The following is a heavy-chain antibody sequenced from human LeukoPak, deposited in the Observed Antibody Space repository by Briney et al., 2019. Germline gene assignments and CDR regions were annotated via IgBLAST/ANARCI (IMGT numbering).Heavy chain of an antibody. CDR2: INPNSGGT. J-gene: IGHJ4*02. CDR3: ARGGSTDSIHSCGGNCYFLDY. Sequence: GASVKVSCKASGYTFTGNHMHWVRQAPGQGLEWMEWINPNSGGTNYAQKFQGRVIMTRDTSISTAYMELSRLGSDDTAVYYCARGGSTDSIHSCGGNCYFLDYWGQGTLVTVSS. V-gene: IGHV1-2*02. D-gene: IGHD2-21*02. CDR1: GYTFTGNH.